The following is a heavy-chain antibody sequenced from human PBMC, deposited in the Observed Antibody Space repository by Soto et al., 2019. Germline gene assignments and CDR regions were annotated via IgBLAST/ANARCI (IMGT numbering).Heavy chain of an antibody. CDR3: ARDSAGDQPSLDAFDI. Sequence: GVLRLSCAXXGFTFSTYSMNWVRQAPGRGLEWVSSISSGSSYIYYADSLKGRFTISRDNAKNSLYLQMNSLRAEDTAVYYCARDSAGDQPSLDAFDIWGQGTMVTVSS. CDR2: ISSGSSYI. CDR1: GFTFSTYS. J-gene: IGHJ3*02. V-gene: IGHV3-21*01. D-gene: IGHD3-16*01.